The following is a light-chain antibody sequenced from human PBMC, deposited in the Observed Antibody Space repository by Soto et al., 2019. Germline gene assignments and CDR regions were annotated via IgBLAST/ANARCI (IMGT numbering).Light chain of an antibody. V-gene: IGLV1-40*01. CDR3: QSYDSSLSGNVV. Sequence: QLVLTQPPSVSGAPGQRVTISCTGSSSNIGAGYDVHWYQQLPGTAPKLLIYGNSNRPSGVPDRFSGSKSGTSASLAITGLQAEDEADYYCQSYDSSLSGNVVFGGGTQLT. J-gene: IGLJ2*01. CDR2: GNS. CDR1: SSNIGAGYD.